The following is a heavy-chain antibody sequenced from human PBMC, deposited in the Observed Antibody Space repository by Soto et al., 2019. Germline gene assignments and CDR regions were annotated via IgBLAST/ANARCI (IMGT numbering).Heavy chain of an antibody. CDR1: GYTFTGYY. CDR3: AREFPTYGSFDY. V-gene: IGHV1-2*02. Sequence: ASVKVSCKASGYTFTGYYMHWVRQAPGQGLEWMGWINPNSGGTNYAQKFQGRVTMTRDTSISTAYMELSRLRSDDTAVYYCAREFPTYGSFDYWRQGTLGIASS. D-gene: IGHD4-17*01. CDR2: INPNSGGT. J-gene: IGHJ4*02.